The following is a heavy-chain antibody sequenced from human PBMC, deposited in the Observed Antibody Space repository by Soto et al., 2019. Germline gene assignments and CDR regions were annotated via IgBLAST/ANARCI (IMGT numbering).Heavy chain of an antibody. CDR1: GFTFSDYA. CDR3: AKGGRQWLVTSDFNY. D-gene: IGHD6-19*01. Sequence: VQLVESGGGVVQPGRSLRLSCAASGFTFSDYAMHWVRQAPGKGLEWVAVVSHDGRNTHYADSVKGRFTISRDSSTNTVSLAMTSLRAEDTAVYYLAKGGRQWLVTSDFNYWGQGALVTVSS. J-gene: IGHJ4*02. CDR2: VSHDGRNT. V-gene: IGHV3-30*18.